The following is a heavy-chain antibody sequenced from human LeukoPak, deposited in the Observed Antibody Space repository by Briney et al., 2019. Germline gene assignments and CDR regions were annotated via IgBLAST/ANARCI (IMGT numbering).Heavy chain of an antibody. V-gene: IGHV3-33*05. CDR2: ITNDGNYE. D-gene: IGHD7-27*01. J-gene: IGHJ4*02. CDR1: GFTFSTYG. CDR3: ARDSITGDNSLDF. Sequence: GGSLRLSCAASGFTFSTYGMHWVRQAPGKGLEWVAVITNDGNYEKYADAVRGRFTISRDNSKNTLYLQMNSLSAEDTAVYYCARDSITGDNSLDFWGRGTLVTVSS.